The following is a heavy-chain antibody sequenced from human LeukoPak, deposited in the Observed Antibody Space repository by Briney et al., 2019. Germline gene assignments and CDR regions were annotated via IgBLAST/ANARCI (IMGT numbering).Heavy chain of an antibody. CDR3: VRDYGYYYDSSGIY. Sequence: GGSLRLSCAASGLTFSIHWMNWVRQAPGKGLECVANINQDGSDKYYVDSVKGRFTISRDNAKNSVYLHMNSLRDEDTAVYYCVRDYGYYYDSSGIYWGQGTLVTVSS. CDR2: INQDGSDK. D-gene: IGHD3-22*01. V-gene: IGHV3-7*01. CDR1: GLTFSIHW. J-gene: IGHJ4*02.